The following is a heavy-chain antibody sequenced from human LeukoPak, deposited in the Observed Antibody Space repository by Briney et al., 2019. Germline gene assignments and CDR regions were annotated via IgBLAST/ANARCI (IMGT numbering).Heavy chain of an antibody. V-gene: IGHV3-74*01. D-gene: IGHD2-2*01. J-gene: IGHJ4*02. CDR3: ARDPGYCSSTSCSPNFDY. CDR2: INSDGSGT. CDR1: GFTFSSYW. Sequence: GGSLRLSCAASGFTFSSYWMHWVRQAPGKGLVWVSRINSDGSGTSYADSVKGRFTISRDNAKNTLYLQMNSLRAEDTAVYYCARDPGYCSSTSCSPNFDYWGQGTLVTVSS.